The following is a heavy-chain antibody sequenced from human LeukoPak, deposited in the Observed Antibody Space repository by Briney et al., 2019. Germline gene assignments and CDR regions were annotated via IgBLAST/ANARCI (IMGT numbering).Heavy chain of an antibody. CDR1: GSTFSGSS. D-gene: IGHD3-10*01. V-gene: IGHV3-73*01. CDR3: STTYGSGSPGSY. Sequence: GGSLRLSCAASGSTFSGSSMHWVRQASGKGLEWVGRIRSKANNYATGYAASVKGRFTISRDDSKNTAYLQMNSLKTEDTALYYCSTTYGSGSPGSYWGQGTLVTVSS. J-gene: IGHJ4*02. CDR2: IRSKANNYAT.